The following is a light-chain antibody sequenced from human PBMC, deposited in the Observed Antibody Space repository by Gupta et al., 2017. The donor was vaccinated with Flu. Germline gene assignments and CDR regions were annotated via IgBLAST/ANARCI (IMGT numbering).Light chain of an antibody. CDR1: QGVSTN. CDR3: QQYNHWLWT. Sequence: EVVVTQSPATLSVSPGERATLSCRASQGVSTNLAWYQQKRGQTPRLLIYDASSRATGVPARFSGSGSGTEFTLTISSLQSEDFAVYYCQQYNHWLWTFGEGTKVEFK. CDR2: DAS. J-gene: IGKJ1*01. V-gene: IGKV3-15*01.